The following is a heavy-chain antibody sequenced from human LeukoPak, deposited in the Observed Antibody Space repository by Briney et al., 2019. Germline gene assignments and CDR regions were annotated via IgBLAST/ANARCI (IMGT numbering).Heavy chain of an antibody. CDR3: AKKASNTASLTFDY. J-gene: IGHJ4*02. D-gene: IGHD2-21*02. CDR1: GFTFSSSA. Sequence: GGSLRLSCVASGFTFSSSAMSWVRQAPGKGLEWVSAIIGSGGTVSYADSVKGRFAISRDNSKNTLYLQMSSLRADDTAVYYCAKKASNTASLTFDYWGQGTLVTVSS. V-gene: IGHV3-23*01. CDR2: IIGSGGTV.